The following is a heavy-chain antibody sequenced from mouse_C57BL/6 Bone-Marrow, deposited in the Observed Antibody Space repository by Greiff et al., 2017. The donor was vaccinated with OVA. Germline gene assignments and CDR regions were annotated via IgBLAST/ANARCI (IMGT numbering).Heavy chain of an antibody. Sequence: VQLQQSGTVLARPGASVKMSCKTSGYTFTSYWMHWVKQRPGQGLEWIGAIYPGNSDTSYNQKFKGKAKLTAVTSASTAYMELSSLTNEDSAVYYCTSSANWDPYAMDYWGQGTSVTVSS. D-gene: IGHD4-1*01. J-gene: IGHJ4*01. CDR2: IYPGNSDT. CDR3: TSSANWDPYAMDY. V-gene: IGHV1-5*01. CDR1: GYTFTSYW.